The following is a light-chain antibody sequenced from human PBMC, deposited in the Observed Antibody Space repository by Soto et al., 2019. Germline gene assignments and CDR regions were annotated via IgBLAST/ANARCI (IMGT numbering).Light chain of an antibody. CDR1: QSVSNTY. V-gene: IGKV3-20*01. Sequence: EMVFKQAPGTLSFFSGDSATLSWRASQSVSNTYLAWYQQKPGQAPRLLIYGASSRATGFPDRFSGSGSGTDFTLTISRLETEDFAVYYCQLYDSSSWTFGQGTKVDIK. CDR3: QLYDSSSWT. CDR2: GAS. J-gene: IGKJ1*01.